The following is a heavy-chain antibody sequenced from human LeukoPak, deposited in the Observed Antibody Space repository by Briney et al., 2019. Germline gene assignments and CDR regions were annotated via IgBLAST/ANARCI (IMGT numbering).Heavy chain of an antibody. D-gene: IGHD3-10*01. CDR2: KDYSGST. J-gene: IGHJ3*02. CDR1: GGSISRYY. CDR3: TKSDGYGLIRI. V-gene: IGHV4-59*12. Sequence: SETLSLTCTVSGGSISRYYWSWIRQPPGKGLEWIGYKDYSGSTNYNRSLKSRVTISVDTSKNQFSLKVISMTAADTAAYYCTKSDGYGLIRICGRGTMVTVSS.